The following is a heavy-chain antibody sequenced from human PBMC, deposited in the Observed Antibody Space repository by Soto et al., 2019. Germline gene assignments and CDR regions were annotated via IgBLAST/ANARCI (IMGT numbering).Heavy chain of an antibody. V-gene: IGHV3-23*01. D-gene: IGHD2-15*01. CDR1: GFTFSDYV. Sequence: EVQLLESGGGLVQPGGSLRLSCEASGFTFSDYVMNWVRQGPGKGLEWVSTIGRGDDKYYADSVKDRYTITRDTSKNTKFLQMNRLRTEDTAIYFCAKDGTTGGQRSYDMDVWGKGTTVTVYS. CDR2: IGRGDDK. J-gene: IGHJ6*04. CDR3: AKDGTTGGQRSYDMDV.